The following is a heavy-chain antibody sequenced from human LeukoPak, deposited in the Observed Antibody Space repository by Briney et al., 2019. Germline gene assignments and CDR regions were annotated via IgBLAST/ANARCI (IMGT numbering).Heavy chain of an antibody. CDR1: GFTFSSYA. Sequence: GGSLRLSCAASGFTFSSYAMHWVRQAPPKGLDRVAIISYAGSNKFYAASVKGRFTISRDNSKNKLSLQMSSLGPEDTAMYYCAKVARGNIVVVTALDYWGQGTLVTVSS. J-gene: IGHJ4*02. D-gene: IGHD2-21*02. V-gene: IGHV3-30*18. CDR3: AKVARGNIVVVTALDY. CDR2: ISYAGSNK.